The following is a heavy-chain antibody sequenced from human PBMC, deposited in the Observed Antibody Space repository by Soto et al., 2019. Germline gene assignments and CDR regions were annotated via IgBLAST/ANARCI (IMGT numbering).Heavy chain of an antibody. J-gene: IGHJ5*02. Sequence: PSETLSLTCTFSCGSIISGDYYWSWIRQPPGKGLEWIGYIYYSGSTYYNPSLKSRVTISVDTSKNQFSLKLSSVTAADTAVYYCARDFADCSGGSCYSGWFDPWGQGTLVTVSS. CDR3: ARDFADCSGGSCYSGWFDP. CDR1: CGSIISGDYY. CDR2: IYYSGST. D-gene: IGHD2-15*01. V-gene: IGHV4-30-4*01.